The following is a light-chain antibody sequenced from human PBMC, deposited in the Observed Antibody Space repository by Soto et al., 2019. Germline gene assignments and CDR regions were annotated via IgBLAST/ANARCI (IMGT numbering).Light chain of an antibody. Sequence: EIVLTQSPGTLSLSPGERATLSCRASQSVSSSYLAWYQQKPGQAPRLLIYGASSRATGIPDRFSGSGSGTDFTLTTSRLDPENFAVYYCQPYGSSPRTFVQGTKVEIK. CDR2: GAS. V-gene: IGKV3-20*01. CDR1: QSVSSSY. J-gene: IGKJ1*01. CDR3: QPYGSSPRT.